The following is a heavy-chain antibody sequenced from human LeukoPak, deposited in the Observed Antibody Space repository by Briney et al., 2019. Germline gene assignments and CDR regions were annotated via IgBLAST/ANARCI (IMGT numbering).Heavy chain of an antibody. CDR2: INPDGRDT. V-gene: IGHV3-7*01. J-gene: IGHJ1*01. CDR1: GFTLNSLS. Sequence: GGSLRLSWAASGFTLNSLSMSWVRQAPGKGLEWVAHINPDGRDTYYVDSVKGRFTISRDNAQNSMYLQMNSLRVEDTAVYYCTSWGDTTAEYFQRWGQGTLVTVSS. D-gene: IGHD2-21*02. CDR3: TSWGDTTAEYFQR.